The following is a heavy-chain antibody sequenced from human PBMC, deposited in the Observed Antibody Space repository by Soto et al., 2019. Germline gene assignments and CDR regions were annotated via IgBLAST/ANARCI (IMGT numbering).Heavy chain of an antibody. CDR2: INHSGST. Sequence: ETLSLTCAVYGGSFSGYYWSWIRQPPGKGLEWIGEINHSGSTNYNPSLKSRVTISVDTSKNQFSLKLSSVTAADTAVYYCARKKRGYSGYVDYYYYMDVWGKGTTVTVSS. V-gene: IGHV4-34*01. CDR1: GGSFSGYY. CDR3: ARKKRGYSGYVDYYYYMDV. J-gene: IGHJ6*03. D-gene: IGHD5-12*01.